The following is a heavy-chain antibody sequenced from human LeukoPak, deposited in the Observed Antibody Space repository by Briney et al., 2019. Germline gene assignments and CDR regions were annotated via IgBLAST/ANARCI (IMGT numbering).Heavy chain of an antibody. CDR2: IYYSGST. CDR1: GGSISSYY. J-gene: IGHJ4*02. D-gene: IGHD3-22*01. V-gene: IGHV4-59*01. Sequence: SETLSLTCTVSGGSISSYYWSWIRQPPGKGLEWIGYIYYSGSTNYNPSLKSRVTISVDTSKNQFSLKLSSVTAADTAVYYCARYYYDSSGDYHPRELYYFDYWGQGTLVTVSS. CDR3: ARYYYDSSGDYHPRELYYFDY.